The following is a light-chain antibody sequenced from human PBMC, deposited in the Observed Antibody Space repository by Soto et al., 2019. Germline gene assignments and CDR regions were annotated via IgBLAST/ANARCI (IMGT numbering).Light chain of an antibody. CDR1: QSVSSSY. Sequence: EIVLTQSPGTLSLSPGEIASLSWRSSQSVSSSYLAWYQQKPGQAPRLLIYGASSRATGIPDRFSGSGSGTDFTLTISRLEPEDFAVYYCQQYGRSPPTFGQGTRLEIK. CDR3: QQYGRSPPT. J-gene: IGKJ5*01. V-gene: IGKV3-20*01. CDR2: GAS.